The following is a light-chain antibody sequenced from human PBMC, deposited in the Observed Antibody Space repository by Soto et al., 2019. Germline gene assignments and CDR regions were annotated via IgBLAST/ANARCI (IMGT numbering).Light chain of an antibody. CDR1: QSVSSSY. CDR2: GAS. CDR3: QQHTSSPHMYT. Sequence: EIVLTQSPGTLSLSPGERATLSCRASQSVSSSYLVWDQQKPGQAHRLLISGASSRATGIPDRFSGSGSGTDFTLTISRLEPEDFALYYCQQHTSSPHMYTFGQGTKLAIK. J-gene: IGKJ2*01. V-gene: IGKV3-20*01.